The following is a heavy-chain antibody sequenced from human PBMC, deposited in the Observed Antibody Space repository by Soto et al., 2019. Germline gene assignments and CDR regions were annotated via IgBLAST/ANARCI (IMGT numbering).Heavy chain of an antibody. D-gene: IGHD3-22*01. V-gene: IGHV3-23*01. J-gene: IGHJ4*02. CDR3: AKDPSSNSRAYYFDY. CDR1: GFTFSSYA. Sequence: EVQLLESGGGLVQPGGSVRLSCAASGFTFSSYAMSWVRQAPGKGLEWVSGISGSGGSTYYADSVKGRFTISRDNSKNTLDLQMNSLRAEDTAVYYCAKDPSSNSRAYYFDYWGQGTLVTVSS. CDR2: ISGSGGST.